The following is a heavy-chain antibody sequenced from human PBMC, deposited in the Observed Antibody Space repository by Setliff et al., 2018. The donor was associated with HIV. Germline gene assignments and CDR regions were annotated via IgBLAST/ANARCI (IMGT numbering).Heavy chain of an antibody. CDR1: GGSISTGVYY. V-gene: IGHV4-61*02. D-gene: IGHD6-13*01. CDR3: ARVYSRSWFFFDH. CDR2: ISASGST. Sequence: SETLSLTCTVSGGSISTGVYYWSWIRQPADKALEWIGRISASGSTNYNPSLVSRVTLSIDTSNNQFSLKLTSVTAADTAVYYCARVYSRSWFFFDHWGQGILVTVSS. J-gene: IGHJ4*02.